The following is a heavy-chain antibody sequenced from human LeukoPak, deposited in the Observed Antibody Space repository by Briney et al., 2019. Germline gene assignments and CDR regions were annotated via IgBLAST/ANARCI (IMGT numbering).Heavy chain of an antibody. J-gene: IGHJ4*02. V-gene: IGHV3-23*01. Sequence: GGSWRPSCAASGFTFSSYAMSWVRQAPGKGLEWCSAISGSGGSTDYADSVKGRFTISRDNSKNTLYLQMNSLRAEDTAVYYCAKDKLGFGELFPKVFDYWGQGTLVTVSS. CDR3: AKDKLGFGELFPKVFDY. CDR1: GFTFSSYA. CDR2: ISGSGGST. D-gene: IGHD3-10*01.